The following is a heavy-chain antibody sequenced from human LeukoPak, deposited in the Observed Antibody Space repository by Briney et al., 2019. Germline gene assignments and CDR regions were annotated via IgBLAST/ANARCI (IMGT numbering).Heavy chain of an antibody. CDR3: ASTQGKTPTYSFDY. V-gene: IGHV3-64*02. Sequence: QPGGSLRLSCAAAGFTFSSFAMHWVRQAPGRGLEFVSAISSNGGSTNYADSVKGRFSISRDNSKNTVYLQMGSLRAEDMAVYYCASTQGKTPTYSFDYWGQGTLVTVSS. D-gene: IGHD2-21*01. CDR1: GFTFSSFA. J-gene: IGHJ4*02. CDR2: ISSNGGST.